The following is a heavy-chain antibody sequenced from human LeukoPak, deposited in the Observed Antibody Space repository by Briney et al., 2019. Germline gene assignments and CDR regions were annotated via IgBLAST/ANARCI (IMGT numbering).Heavy chain of an antibody. V-gene: IGHV3-23*01. CDR2: ISGSGGST. CDR3: AKDIMITFGGVVPYYFDY. D-gene: IGHD3-16*01. J-gene: IGHJ4*02. CDR1: GFTFSSYA. Sequence: GGSLRLSCAASGFTFSSYAMSWVRQAPGKGLEWVSAISGSGGSTYYADSVKGRFTISRDNSKNTLYLQMNSLRAEETAVYYCAKDIMITFGGVVPYYFDYWGQGNLVTVSS.